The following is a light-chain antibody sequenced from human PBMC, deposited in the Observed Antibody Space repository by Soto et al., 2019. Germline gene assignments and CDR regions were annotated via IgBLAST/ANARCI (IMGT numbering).Light chain of an antibody. CDR2: DAS. CDR1: QDISNY. J-gene: IGKJ4*01. V-gene: IGKV1-33*01. Sequence: DIQMTQSPSSLSASVGDRVTITCQASQDISNYLNWHQQKPGKAPKLLIYDASNLETGVPSRFSGSGSGTDFTFTISSLQPEDIATYYCQQYNNVLLTFGGGTKVEIK. CDR3: QQYNNVLLT.